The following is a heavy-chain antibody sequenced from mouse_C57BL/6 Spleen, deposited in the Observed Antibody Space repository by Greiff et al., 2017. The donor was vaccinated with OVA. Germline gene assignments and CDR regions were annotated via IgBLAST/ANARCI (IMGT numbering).Heavy chain of an antibody. V-gene: IGHV1-26*01. Sequence: VQLQQSGPELVKPGASVKISCKASGYTFTDYYMNWVKQSHGKSLEWIGDINPNNGGTSYNQKFKGKATLTVDKSSSTAYMERRSLTSEDSAVYYCARSNYYGSSSGYFDVWGTGTTVTVSS. J-gene: IGHJ1*03. CDR3: ARSNYYGSSSGYFDV. D-gene: IGHD1-1*01. CDR2: INPNNGGT. CDR1: GYTFTDYY.